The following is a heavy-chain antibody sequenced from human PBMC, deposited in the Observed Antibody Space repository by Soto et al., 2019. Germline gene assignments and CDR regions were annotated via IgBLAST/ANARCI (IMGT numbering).Heavy chain of an antibody. D-gene: IGHD3-9*01. CDR3: ARVGGDYDILTGYYGMDV. CDR1: GYTFTGYY. Sequence: ASVKVSCKASGYTFTGYYRHWVRQAPGQGLEWMGWINPNSGGTNYAQKLQGRVTMTRDTSTSTAYMELRSLRSDDTAVYYCARVGGDYDILTGYYGMDVWGQGTTVTVSS. V-gene: IGHV1-2*02. J-gene: IGHJ6*02. CDR2: INPNSGGT.